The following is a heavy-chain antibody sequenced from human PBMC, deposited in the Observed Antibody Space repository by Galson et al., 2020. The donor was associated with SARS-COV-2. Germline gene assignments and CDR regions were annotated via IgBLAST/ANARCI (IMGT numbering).Heavy chain of an antibody. Sequence: SETLSLTCTVSGGTISSRSYHWGWLRPPPGQGLVWIGSIYYRGSTYSNPSLKSRVTISVDTSKNQFSLKMSSVTAAGAAVYYCARAYAGYCRSTSSDTWWCEPWSHGTLDTGCS. V-gene: IGHV4-39*07. CDR1: GGTISSRSYH. CDR2: IYYRGST. D-gene: IGHD2-2*02. CDR3: ARAYAGYCRSTSSDTWWCEP. J-gene: IGHJ5*02.